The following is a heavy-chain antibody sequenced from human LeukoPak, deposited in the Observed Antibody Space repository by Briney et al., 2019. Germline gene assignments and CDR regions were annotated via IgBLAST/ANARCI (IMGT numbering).Heavy chain of an antibody. CDR2: IRNSDGST. CDR3: ARDYDILTGYYTNWFDP. Sequence: GESLRLSCAASGFSVNTYTMYWVRQAPGKGLEWVSGIRNSDGSTYYADSVKGRFTISRDNSKNTLYLQMNSLRAEDTAVYYCARDYDILTGYYTNWFDPWGQGTLVTVSS. CDR1: GFSVNTYT. V-gene: IGHV3-23*01. J-gene: IGHJ5*02. D-gene: IGHD3-9*01.